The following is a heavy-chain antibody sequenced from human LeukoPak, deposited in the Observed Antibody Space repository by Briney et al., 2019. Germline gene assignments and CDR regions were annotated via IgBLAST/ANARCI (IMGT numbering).Heavy chain of an antibody. V-gene: IGHV3-48*04. CDR2: ISSSGSTI. D-gene: IGHD3-10*02. CDR3: AELGITMIGGV. Sequence: GGSLRLSCAASGFTFDNYGMSWVRQAPGKGLEWVSYISSSGSTIYYADSVKGRFTISRDNAKNSLYLQMNSLRAEDTAVYYCAELGITMIGGVWGKGTTVTISS. CDR1: GFTFDNYG. J-gene: IGHJ6*04.